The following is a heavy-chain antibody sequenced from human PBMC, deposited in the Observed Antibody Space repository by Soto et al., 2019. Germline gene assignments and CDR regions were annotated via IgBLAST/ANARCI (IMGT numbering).Heavy chain of an antibody. D-gene: IGHD3-3*01. CDR1: GFTFSSYA. CDR2: ISGSGGST. V-gene: IGHV3-23*01. J-gene: IGHJ4*02. CDR3: AKVEGRYDFWSGYYGAHRGDYFDY. Sequence: EVQLLESGGGLVQPGGSLRLSCAASGFTFSSYAMSWVRQAPGKGLEWVSAISGSGGSTYYADSVKGRFTISRDNSKNTLYLQMNSLRAEDTAVYYCAKVEGRYDFWSGYYGAHRGDYFDYWGQGTLVTVSS.